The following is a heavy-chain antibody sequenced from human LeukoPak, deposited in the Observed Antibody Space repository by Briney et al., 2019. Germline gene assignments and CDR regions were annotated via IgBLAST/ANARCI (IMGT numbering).Heavy chain of an antibody. CDR1: GGSIDSTSYY. V-gene: IGHV4-39*07. D-gene: IGHD1-26*01. Sequence: SETLSLTCTVSGGSIDSTSYYWGWFRQPPGKGLEWIGTTYYRANTYYNPSLKSRVTISVDTSKNQFSLKLSSVTAADTAVYYCARGLRGAAYYYYYYMDVWGKGTTVTVSS. CDR2: TYYRANT. J-gene: IGHJ6*03. CDR3: ARGLRGAAYYYYYYMDV.